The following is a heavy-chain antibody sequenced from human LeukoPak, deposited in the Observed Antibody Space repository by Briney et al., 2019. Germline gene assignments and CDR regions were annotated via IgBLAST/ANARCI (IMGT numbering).Heavy chain of an antibody. CDR1: GGSISSYY. CDR3: ARDEGPYGMDV. Sequence: PSETLSLTCTVSGGSISSYYWSWIRQPPGKGLEWIGYIYYSGSTNYNPSLKSRVTISVDTSKNQFSLKLSSVTAADTAVYYCARDEGPYGMDVWGQGTTVTVSS. V-gene: IGHV4-59*01. J-gene: IGHJ6*02. CDR2: IYYSGST.